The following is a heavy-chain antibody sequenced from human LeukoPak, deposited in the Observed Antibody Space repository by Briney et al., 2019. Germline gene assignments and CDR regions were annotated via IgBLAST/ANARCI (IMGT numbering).Heavy chain of an antibody. Sequence: GGSLRLSCAASGFTFSSYGMHWVRQAPGKGLEWVAVISYDGSNKYYADSVKGRFTISRDNSKNTLYLQMNSLRSDDTAVYYCARIGDLRYFDKDFDYWGQGTLGTVSA. CDR2: ISYDGSNK. V-gene: IGHV3-30*03. D-gene: IGHD3-9*01. J-gene: IGHJ4*02. CDR3: ARIGDLRYFDKDFDY. CDR1: GFTFSSYG.